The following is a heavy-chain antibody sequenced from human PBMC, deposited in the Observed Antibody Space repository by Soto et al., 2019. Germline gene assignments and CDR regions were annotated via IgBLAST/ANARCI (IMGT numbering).Heavy chain of an antibody. D-gene: IGHD1-26*01. V-gene: IGHV4-31*03. CDR1: CVSVGRGVYY. Sequence: QVHLQESGPGLVKPSQTLSLTCTVACVSVGRGVYYWNWIRQYPGKGLEWIGCIHPTVTTHPNPSLNCRVTLSLDTSKNKFSLELSLVPAADTAVDYGARGQDATKVGYWGQGTLVTGAS. J-gene: IGHJ4*02. CDR3: ARGQDATKVGY. CDR2: IHPTVTT.